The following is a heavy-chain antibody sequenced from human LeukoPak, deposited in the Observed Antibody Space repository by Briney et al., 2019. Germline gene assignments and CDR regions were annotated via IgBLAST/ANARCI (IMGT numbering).Heavy chain of an antibody. CDR2: IYYSGST. J-gene: IGHJ4*02. CDR1: GGSISSSSYY. V-gene: IGHV4-39*07. CDR3: ARAYYDFWSGYYAAREPEKYYFDY. Sequence: PSETLSLTCTVSGGSISSSSYYWGWIRQPPGKGLEWIGSIYYSGSTYYNPSLKSRVTISVDTSKNQSSLKLSSVTAADTAVYYCARAYYDFWSGYYAAREPEKYYFDYWGQGTLVTVSS. D-gene: IGHD3-3*01.